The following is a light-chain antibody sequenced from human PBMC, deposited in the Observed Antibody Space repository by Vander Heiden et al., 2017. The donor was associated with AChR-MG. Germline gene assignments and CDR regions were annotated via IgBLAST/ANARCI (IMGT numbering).Light chain of an antibody. CDR2: YKSDTGE. J-gene: IGLJ3*02. CDR1: GVSTIGTCR. V-gene: IGLV5-45*02. Sequence: AALPLPSSLSASPGASASRPCTFPGVSTIGTCRIDWYQQKPGNPPQYLLKYKSDTGEQQGSGVPSRFSGSKDASANARIFLVSGLQSEDEADCYCMIRHISAWVFGGGTKLTVL. CDR3: MIRHISAWV.